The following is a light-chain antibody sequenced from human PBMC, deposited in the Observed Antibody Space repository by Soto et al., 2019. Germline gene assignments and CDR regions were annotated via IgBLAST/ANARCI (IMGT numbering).Light chain of an antibody. Sequence: EVVMTQSPATLSVSPGERVTLSCMASQSVSSRYLAWYQQKPGQAPRLLIYGASSRATGITDRFSGIGSGTDFTLTISRLEPEDVAVYYCQQYGTSPITFGQGTRLEI. CDR1: QSVSSRY. CDR2: GAS. V-gene: IGKV3-20*01. J-gene: IGKJ5*01. CDR3: QQYGTSPIT.